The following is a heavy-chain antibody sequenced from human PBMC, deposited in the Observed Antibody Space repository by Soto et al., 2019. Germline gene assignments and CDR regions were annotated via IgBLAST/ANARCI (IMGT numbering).Heavy chain of an antibody. CDR1: GGSISSYY. J-gene: IGHJ3*02. Sequence: SATLSLTCTVSGGSISSYYWSWIRQPPGKGLEWIGYIYYSGSTYYNPSLKSRVTISVDTSKNQFSLKLSSVTAADTAVYYCARVWYYYDSSGYPDAFDIWGQGTMVTVSS. D-gene: IGHD3-22*01. V-gene: IGHV4-59*12. CDR2: IYYSGST. CDR3: ARVWYYYDSSGYPDAFDI.